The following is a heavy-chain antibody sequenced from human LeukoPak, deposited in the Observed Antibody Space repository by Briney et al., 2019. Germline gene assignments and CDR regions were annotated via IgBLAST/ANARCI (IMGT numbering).Heavy chain of an antibody. D-gene: IGHD6-13*01. CDR3: ARSEAAAGTGGWYYYMDV. CDR2: IDWDDDK. Sequence: SGPTLVKPTQTLTLTCTFSGFSPSTSGMCVSWIRQPPGKALEWLARIDWDDDKYYSTSLKTRLTISKDTSKNQVVLTMTNMDPVDTATYYCARSEAAAGTGGWYYYMDVWGKGTTVTVSS. CDR1: GFSPSTSGMC. V-gene: IGHV2-70*11. J-gene: IGHJ6*03.